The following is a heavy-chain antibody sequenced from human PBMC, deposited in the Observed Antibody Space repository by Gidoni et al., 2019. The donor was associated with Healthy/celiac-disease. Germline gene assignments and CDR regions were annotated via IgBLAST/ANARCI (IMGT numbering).Heavy chain of an antibody. CDR3: AGSSYYYYGMDV. J-gene: IGHJ6*02. V-gene: IGHV2-5*01. CDR1: GFSPSTSGVG. Sequence: QITLKESGPTLVKPTQTLTLTCTFSGFSPSTSGVGVGWIRQPPGKALEWLALIYWNDDKRYSPSLKSRLTITKDTSKNQVVLTMTNMDPVDTATYYCAGSSYYYYGMDVWGQGTTVTVSS. CDR2: IYWNDDK.